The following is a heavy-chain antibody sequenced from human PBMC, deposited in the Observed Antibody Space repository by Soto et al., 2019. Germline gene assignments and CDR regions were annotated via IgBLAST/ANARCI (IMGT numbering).Heavy chain of an antibody. CDR3: AREYSNWFDP. CDR2: IYPGDSDT. V-gene: IGHV5-51*01. J-gene: IGHJ5*02. D-gene: IGHD2-15*01. CDR1: GYSFTTSW. Sequence: GESLKISCKGSGYSFTTSWIGWVRQMPGKGLEWMGIIYPGDSDTRYSPSFQGQVTISADKSITTAYLEWSSLKASDTAMYYCAREYSNWFDPWGQGTLVTVSS.